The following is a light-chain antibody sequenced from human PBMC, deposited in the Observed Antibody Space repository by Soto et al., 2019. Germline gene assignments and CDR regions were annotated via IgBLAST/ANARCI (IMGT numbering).Light chain of an antibody. CDR3: QQSSSTPQT. CDR2: AAS. CDR1: QTITTY. V-gene: IGKV1-39*01. J-gene: IGKJ4*01. Sequence: DIQMTQSPSSLSASVGDRITITCRTSQTITTYLNWYQQKPGKAPRLLIYAASSLQIGVPPRFSGSGSGTDFTLAISSLQPEDFATYYCQQSSSTPQTFGGGTKVDIK.